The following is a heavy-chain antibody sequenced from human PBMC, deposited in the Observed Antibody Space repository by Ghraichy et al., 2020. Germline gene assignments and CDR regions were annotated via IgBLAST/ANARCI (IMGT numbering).Heavy chain of an antibody. CDR2: IYYSGST. J-gene: IGHJ3*02. CDR1: GGSISSGSYY. Sequence: SETLSLTCTVSGGSISSGSYYWSWIRQPPGKGLEWIGSIYYSGSTYYNPSLKSRVTISVDTSKNQFSLKLSSVTAADTAVYYCAREPTTYDAFDIWGQGTMVTVSS. V-gene: IGHV4-39*01. CDR3: AREPTTYDAFDI. D-gene: IGHD1-14*01.